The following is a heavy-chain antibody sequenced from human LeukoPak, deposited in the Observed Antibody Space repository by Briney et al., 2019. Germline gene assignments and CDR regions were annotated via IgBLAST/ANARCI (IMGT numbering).Heavy chain of an antibody. J-gene: IGHJ4*02. CDR1: GYTFTSYY. V-gene: IGHV1-46*01. CDR3: AREEELGYCSSTSCYKGAFDY. D-gene: IGHD2-2*02. CDR2: IKPSGGST. Sequence: GASVKASCKASGYTFTSYYMHWVRQAPGQGLEWMGIIKPSGGSTSYAQKFQGRVTMTRDMSTSTVYMELSSLRSEDTAVYYCAREEELGYCSSTSCYKGAFDYWGQGTLVTVSS.